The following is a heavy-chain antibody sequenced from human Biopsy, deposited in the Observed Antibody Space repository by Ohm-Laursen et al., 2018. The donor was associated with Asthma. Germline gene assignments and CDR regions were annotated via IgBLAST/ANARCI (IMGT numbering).Heavy chain of an antibody. Sequence: SVKVSCKASGDSFSIYTYSWVRQAPGQGLEWMGGLSPMIGRANYAQKFQGRVTITADVFTSTVYMELSGLRSEDTAVLYCAKARCYYYYCDMEVWGPGTAITVSS. J-gene: IGHJ6*02. CDR2: LSPMIGRA. V-gene: IGHV1-69*13. CDR3: AKARCYYYYCDMEV. CDR1: GDSFSIYT.